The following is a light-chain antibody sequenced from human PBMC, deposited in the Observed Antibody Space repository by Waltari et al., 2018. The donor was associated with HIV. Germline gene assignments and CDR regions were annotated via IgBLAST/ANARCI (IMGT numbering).Light chain of an antibody. Sequence: DIQMTQSPSSLSASIGDTVTIFCRASQDISNSVSWFQKQPGKVPKLLVHGSFIVQRGAPTRFSGSGSGADYPLPINGLQAEDFASYFCQQFHGVPLTFGGGTRVDI. CDR2: GSF. V-gene: IGKV1-NL1*01. CDR1: QDISNS. J-gene: IGKJ4*01. CDR3: QQFHGVPLT.